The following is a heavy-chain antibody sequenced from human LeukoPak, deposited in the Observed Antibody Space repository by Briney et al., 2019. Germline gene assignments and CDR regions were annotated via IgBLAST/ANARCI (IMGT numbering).Heavy chain of an antibody. CDR3: ARGDVTWELQEPPFDY. Sequence: SQTLSLTCTVSGGSISSGGYYWSWIRQPPGKGLEWIGYIYHSGSTYYNPSLKSRVTISVDRSKNQFSLKLSSVTAADTAVYYCARGDVTWELQEPPFDYWGQGTLVTVSS. D-gene: IGHD1-26*01. CDR2: IYHSGST. CDR1: GGSISSGGYY. J-gene: IGHJ4*02. V-gene: IGHV4-30-2*01.